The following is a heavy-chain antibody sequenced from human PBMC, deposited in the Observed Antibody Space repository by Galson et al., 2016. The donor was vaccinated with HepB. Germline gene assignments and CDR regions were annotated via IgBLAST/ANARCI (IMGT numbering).Heavy chain of an antibody. CDR2: IKKDGSEK. CDR3: ARVGGYYVYYFDA. CDR1: GFTFSSYW. Sequence: SLRLSCAASGFTFSSYWMRWVRQAPGKGLECVANIKKDGSEKYYVDSVKGRFTISRDNAKNSLYLQMNSLRAEDKAVYYCARVGGYYVYYFDAWGQGTLVTVSS. V-gene: IGHV3-7*01. J-gene: IGHJ4*02. D-gene: IGHD3-22*01.